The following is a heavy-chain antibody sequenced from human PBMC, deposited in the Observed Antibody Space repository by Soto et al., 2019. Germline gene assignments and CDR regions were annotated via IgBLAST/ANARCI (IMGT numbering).Heavy chain of an antibody. V-gene: IGHV3-30-3*01. D-gene: IGHD2-15*01. Sequence: QVQLVESGGGVVQPGRSLRLSCAASGFTFSSYAMHWVRQAPGKGLEWVAVISYDGSNKYYADSVKGRFTISRDNSKNTLYLQMNSLRAEDTAVYYCVVAATPGYWGQGTLVTVSS. CDR3: VVAATPGY. CDR1: GFTFSSYA. CDR2: ISYDGSNK. J-gene: IGHJ4*02.